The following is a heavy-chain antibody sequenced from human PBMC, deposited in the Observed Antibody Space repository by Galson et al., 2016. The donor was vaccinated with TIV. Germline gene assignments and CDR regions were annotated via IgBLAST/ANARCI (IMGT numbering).Heavy chain of an antibody. Sequence: SETLSLTCAVYGGSFSGYYWSWIRQPPGKGQEWIGEINHSGSTNYNVSLKSRVTISVDTSKNQFSLKLTSVTAADTAVYYCARDLNYDFWSGYYVHDSYYGMDVWGQGTTVTVSS. D-gene: IGHD3-3*01. CDR3: ARDLNYDFWSGYYVHDSYYGMDV. J-gene: IGHJ6*02. CDR1: GGSFSGYY. V-gene: IGHV4-34*01. CDR2: INHSGST.